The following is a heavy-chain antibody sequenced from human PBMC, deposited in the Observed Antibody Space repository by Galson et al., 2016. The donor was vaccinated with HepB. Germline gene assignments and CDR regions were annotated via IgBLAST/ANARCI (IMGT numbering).Heavy chain of an antibody. D-gene: IGHD6-13*01. CDR3: ATDPGTTTWKNYFEY. J-gene: IGHJ4*02. V-gene: IGHV3-23*01. CDR1: GFTFSSYA. Sequence: SLRLSCAASGFTFSSYAMSWVRQAPGKGLEWVSAISTSGGSTYYADSVQGRFTISRDNSKNTLYLQMDSLRAEDTAIYYCATDPGTTTWKNYFEYRGQGTLVTVS. CDR2: ISTSGGST.